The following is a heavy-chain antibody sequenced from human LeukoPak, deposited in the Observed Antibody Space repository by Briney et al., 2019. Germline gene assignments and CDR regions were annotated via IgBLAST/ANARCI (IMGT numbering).Heavy chain of an antibody. V-gene: IGHV3-7*03. D-gene: IGHD3-22*01. J-gene: IGHJ4*02. CDR2: VKQDGSGE. CDR1: GFNLTDYW. CDR3: AKGILDLYYYDSSGYYYYY. Sequence: PGGSLRLSCAASGFNLTDYWMSWVRQAPGKGLEWVANVKQDGSGEYYVDSVKGRFTISRDNSKNSLYLQMNSLRTEDTALYYCAKGILDLYYYDSSGYYYYYWGQGTLVTVSS.